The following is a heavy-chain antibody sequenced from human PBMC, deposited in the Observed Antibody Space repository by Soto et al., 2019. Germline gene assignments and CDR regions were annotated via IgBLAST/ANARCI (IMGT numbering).Heavy chain of an antibody. V-gene: IGHV3-30-3*01. CDR1: GFTLFSYP. CDR3: ASLQKEQQLVFFDY. CDR2: ISYDGSNK. J-gene: IGHJ4*02. D-gene: IGHD6-13*01. Sequence: PGGSLTVSCAASGFTLFSYPTHWVRQAPGKGLEWVAVISYDGSNKYYADSVKGRFTISRDNSKNTLYLQMNSLRAEDTAVYYCASLQKEQQLVFFDYWGQGTLVTVSS.